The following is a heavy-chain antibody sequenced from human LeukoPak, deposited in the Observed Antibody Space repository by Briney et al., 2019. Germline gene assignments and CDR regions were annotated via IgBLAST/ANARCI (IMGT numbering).Heavy chain of an antibody. V-gene: IGHV1-8*01. Sequence: GASVKVSCKASGYTFTSYDINWVRQATGQGLEWMGWMNPNSGNTGYAQKFQGRVTMTRNTSISTAYMELSSLRSEDTAVYYCARGAIYSSSWYGDNWFDPWGQGTLVTVSS. CDR2: MNPNSGNT. CDR1: GYTFTSYD. D-gene: IGHD6-13*01. CDR3: ARGAIYSSSWYGDNWFDP. J-gene: IGHJ5*02.